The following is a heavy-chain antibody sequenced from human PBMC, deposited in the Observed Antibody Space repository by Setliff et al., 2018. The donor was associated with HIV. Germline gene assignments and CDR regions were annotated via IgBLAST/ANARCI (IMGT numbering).Heavy chain of an antibody. Sequence: GASVKVSCKASGDTFSNSAINWVRQAPGHGLEWMGKIIPLLDRTHYVQKFQGRVTFSADESTTTAYMELRSLKYEDAAVYYCARGGGSNGYFFDSWGQGTLVTVS. CDR2: IIPLLDRT. D-gene: IGHD3-22*01. CDR3: ARGGGSNGYFFDS. V-gene: IGHV1-69*11. CDR1: GDTFSNSA. J-gene: IGHJ4*02.